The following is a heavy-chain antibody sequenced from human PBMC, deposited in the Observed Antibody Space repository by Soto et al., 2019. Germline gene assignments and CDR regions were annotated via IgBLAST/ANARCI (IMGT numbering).Heavy chain of an antibody. Sequence: ASVKVSCKVFGYTFSTYGLSWVRQAPGQGLEWMGWVSPYNGNTYYAPGLQGRVTMTTDTSTNTAYMSLRSLRSDDTAIYYCVRGGILEANRPYYYYGLDVWGQRTAVTVSS. CDR1: GYTFSTYG. V-gene: IGHV1-18*01. D-gene: IGHD1-1*01. J-gene: IGHJ6*02. CDR3: VRGGILEANRPYYYYGLDV. CDR2: VSPYNGNT.